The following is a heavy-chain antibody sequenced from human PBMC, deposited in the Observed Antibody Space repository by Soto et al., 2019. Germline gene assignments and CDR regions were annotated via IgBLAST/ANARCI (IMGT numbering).Heavy chain of an antibody. J-gene: IGHJ5*02. V-gene: IGHV4-39*01. CDR3: ARGFPVGCSSTSCYGFGNWFDP. CDR1: GGSISSSSYY. D-gene: IGHD2-2*01. CDR2: IYYSGST. Sequence: LSLTCTVSGGSISSSSYYWGWIRQPPGKGLEWIGSIYYSGSTYYNPSLKSRVTISVDTSKNQFSLKLSSVTAADTAVYYCARGFPVGCSSTSCYGFGNWFDPWGQGTLVTVSS.